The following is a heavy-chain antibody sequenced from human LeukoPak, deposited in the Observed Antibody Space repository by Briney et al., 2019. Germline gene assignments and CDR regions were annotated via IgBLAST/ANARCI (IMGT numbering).Heavy chain of an antibody. CDR1: GGSISSYC. Sequence: SETLSLTCTVSGGSISSYCWSWIRQPPGKGLEWIGYIYYSGSTNYNPSLKSRVTISVDTSKNQFSLKLSSVTAADTAVYYCARGVTEYYYYGMDVWGQGTTVTVSS. D-gene: IGHD2-21*02. CDR2: IYYSGST. V-gene: IGHV4-59*01. CDR3: ARGVTEYYYYGMDV. J-gene: IGHJ6*02.